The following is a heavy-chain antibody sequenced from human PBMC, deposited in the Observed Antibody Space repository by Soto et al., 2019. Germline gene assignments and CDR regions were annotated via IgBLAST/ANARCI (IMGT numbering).Heavy chain of an antibody. D-gene: IGHD6-6*01. CDR2: INPKAGDT. J-gene: IGHJ4*02. Sequence: ASVKVSCKTSGYTFTGYYLNWVRQAPGRGLEWVGWINPKAGDTNNAQKFQGRVTMATDTSISTGYMELSGLKSDDTAVYYCVTGDHLVRWGQGTRVTVSS. V-gene: IGHV1-2*02. CDR3: VTGDHLVR. CDR1: GYTFTGYY.